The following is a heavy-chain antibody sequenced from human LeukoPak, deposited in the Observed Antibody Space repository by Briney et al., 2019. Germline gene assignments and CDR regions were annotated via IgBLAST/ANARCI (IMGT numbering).Heavy chain of an antibody. D-gene: IGHD3-10*01. Sequence: NPSETLSLTCAVYGGSFSGYYWSWIRQPPGKGLEWIGEINHSGSTNYNPSLKSRVTISVDTSKNQFSLKLSSVTAADTAVYYCARLWGTMVRGIFKDSYYYYGMDVWGQGTTVTVSS. CDR2: INHSGST. CDR3: ARLWGTMVRGIFKDSYYYYGMDV. J-gene: IGHJ6*02. V-gene: IGHV4-34*01. CDR1: GGSFSGYY.